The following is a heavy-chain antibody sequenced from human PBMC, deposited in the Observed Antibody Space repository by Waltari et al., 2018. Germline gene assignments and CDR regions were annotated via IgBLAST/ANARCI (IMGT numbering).Heavy chain of an antibody. CDR2: ISSSSSYI. J-gene: IGHJ4*02. CDR3: ARGGSYSDY. V-gene: IGHV3-21*01. CDR1: GFTFRSLS. Sequence: EVQLVESGGGLVKPGGSLSLACAASGFTFRSLSINWVRQAPGKGLEWVSSISSSSSYIYYADSVKGRFTISRDNAKNSLYLQMNSLRAEDTAVYYCARGGSYSDYWGQGTLVTVSS. D-gene: IGHD1-26*01.